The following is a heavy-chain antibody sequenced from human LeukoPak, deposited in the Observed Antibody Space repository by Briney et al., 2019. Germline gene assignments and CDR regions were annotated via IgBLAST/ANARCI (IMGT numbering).Heavy chain of an antibody. J-gene: IGHJ4*02. D-gene: IGHD6-19*01. CDR2: ISSNGGST. CDR3: VKDSGWRAPTLDY. CDR1: GFTFSSYA. Sequence: GGSLRLSCSASGFTFSSYAMHWVRQAPGKGLEYVSAISSNGGSTYYADSVKGRFTISRDNSRNTLYLQMSSLRAEDTAVYYCVKDSGWRAPTLDYWGQGTLVTVSS. V-gene: IGHV3-64D*06.